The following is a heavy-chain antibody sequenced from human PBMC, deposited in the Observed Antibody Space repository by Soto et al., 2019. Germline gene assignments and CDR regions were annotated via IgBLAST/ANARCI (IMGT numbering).Heavy chain of an antibody. V-gene: IGHV3-53*01. CDR1: GFSVSGSS. J-gene: IGHJ4*02. CDR3: ARVNTPLVDHFDC. Sequence: PGGSLRLSCVVSGFSVSGSSIFWVRQATGKGLEWVSLMHRGGSTDNADSVKGRFTTSRDKSKNTLYLHMNGLRVEDTAVYYCARVNTPLVDHFDCWGQGTLVTVSS. D-gene: IGHD5-18*01. CDR2: MHRGGST.